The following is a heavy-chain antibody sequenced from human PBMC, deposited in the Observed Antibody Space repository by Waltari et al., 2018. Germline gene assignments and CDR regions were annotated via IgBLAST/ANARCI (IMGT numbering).Heavy chain of an antibody. CDR1: GGSISSYY. V-gene: IGHV4-59*01. J-gene: IGHJ6*02. CDR2: IYYSGIT. CDR3: ARAKDYDFWTAGYYYYFGMDV. Sequence: QVQMQESGPGLVKHSETLSLTCTVSGGSISSYYWSWIRQPTGKGLGWIGYIYYSGITNYNPSLKSRVTISVDTSKNQFSLKLSSVTAADTAVYYCARAKDYDFWTAGYYYYFGMDVWGQGTTVTVSS. D-gene: IGHD3-3*01.